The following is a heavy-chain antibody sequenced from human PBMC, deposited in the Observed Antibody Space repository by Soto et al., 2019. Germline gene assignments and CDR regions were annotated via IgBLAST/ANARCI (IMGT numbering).Heavy chain of an antibody. V-gene: IGHV2-5*02. CDR3: AHDQVATMDYYFDY. Sequence: QITLKESGPTLVKPTQTLTLTCTFSGFSLSTSGVGVGWIRQPPGKALEWLALIYWDDDKRYSPSLKSRLTITKDTSKNQVVLTMTNIDPVDTATYYCAHDQVATMDYYFDYWGQGTLVTVSS. D-gene: IGHD5-12*01. CDR1: GFSLSTSGVG. CDR2: IYWDDDK. J-gene: IGHJ4*02.